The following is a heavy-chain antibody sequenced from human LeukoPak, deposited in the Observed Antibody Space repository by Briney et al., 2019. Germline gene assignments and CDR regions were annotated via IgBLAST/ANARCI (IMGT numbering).Heavy chain of an antibody. D-gene: IGHD6-13*01. Sequence: GGSLRLSCAASGFTFSSYGMHWVRQAPGKGLEWVAFIRYDGSNKYYADSVKGRFTISRNNSKNTLYLQMNSLRAEDTAVYYCARDLKEQQLVSGTYYYYYYYMDVWGKGTTVTVSS. CDR2: IRYDGSNK. V-gene: IGHV3-30*02. J-gene: IGHJ6*03. CDR1: GFTFSSYG. CDR3: ARDLKEQQLVSGTYYYYYYYMDV.